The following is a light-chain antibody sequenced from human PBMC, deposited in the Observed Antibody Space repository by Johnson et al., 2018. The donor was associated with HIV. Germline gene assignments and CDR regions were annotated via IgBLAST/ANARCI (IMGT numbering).Light chain of an antibody. Sequence: SVLTQPPSVSAAPGQKVTISCSGSNSNIGNNYVSWYQQLPGTAPKLLIYDNNKRPSGIPDRFSGSKSGTSATLGITGLQTGDEADYYCETWDSSLSGYYVFGTGTKLTVL. CDR3: ETWDSSLSGYYV. CDR1: NSNIGNNY. V-gene: IGLV1-51*01. J-gene: IGLJ1*01. CDR2: DNN.